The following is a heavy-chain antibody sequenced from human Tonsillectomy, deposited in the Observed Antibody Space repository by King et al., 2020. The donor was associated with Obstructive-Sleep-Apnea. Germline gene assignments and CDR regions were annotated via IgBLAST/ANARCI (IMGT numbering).Heavy chain of an antibody. J-gene: IGHJ4*02. CDR1: GFTFEYYT. V-gene: IGHV3-43*01. Sequence: VQLVESGGVVVQPGGSLRLSCAASGFTFEYYTMHWVRQPPGKGLEWVSLISWDGGSTYYADSVEGRFTISRDNSKNSLYLQMNSLSTEDTALYYCAKDRPTDYHSDSSCFDYWGQGTLVTVSS. CDR3: AKDRPTDYHSDSSCFDY. D-gene: IGHD3-22*01. CDR2: ISWDGGST.